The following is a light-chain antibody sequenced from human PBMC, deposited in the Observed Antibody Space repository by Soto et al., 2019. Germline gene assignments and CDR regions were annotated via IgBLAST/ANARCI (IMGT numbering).Light chain of an antibody. CDR2: EVT. CDR3: SSYTTSSTVV. CDR1: SSDIGPYNY. Sequence: QSALTQPASVSGSPGQSITISCTGTSSDIGPYNYVSWYQQHPGKAPKLIIYEVTNRPSGVSHRFSGSKSGTTAYLTISGLQTEDEAHFYCSSYTTSSTVVFGGGTKLTV. J-gene: IGLJ3*02. V-gene: IGLV2-14*01.